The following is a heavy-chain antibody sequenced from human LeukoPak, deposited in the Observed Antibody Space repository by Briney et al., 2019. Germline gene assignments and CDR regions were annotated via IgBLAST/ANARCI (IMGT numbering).Heavy chain of an antibody. CDR1: GGSFSGYY. CDR2: INHSGST. J-gene: IGHJ4*02. CDR3: ARRRTPTSGIAARHSYYFDY. V-gene: IGHV4-34*01. D-gene: IGHD6-6*01. Sequence: SETLSLTCAVYGGSFSGYYWSWIRQPPGKGLEWIGEINHSGSTNYNPSLKSRVTISVDTSKNQFSLKLSSVTAADTAVYYCARRRTPTSGIAARHSYYFDYWGQGTLVTVSS.